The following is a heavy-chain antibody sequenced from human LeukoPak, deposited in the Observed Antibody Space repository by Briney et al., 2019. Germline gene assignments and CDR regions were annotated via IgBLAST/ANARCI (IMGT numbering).Heavy chain of an antibody. CDR3: ARDPHTLLWFGAGHNYYYYYMDV. Sequence: PGGSLRLSCAASGFTFSSFAMSWIRQAPGKGLEWVSSISSSSSYIYYADSVKGRFTISRDNAKNSLYLQMNSLRAEDTAVYYCARDPHTLLWFGAGHNYYYYYMDVWGKGTTVTVSS. CDR2: ISSSSSYI. V-gene: IGHV3-21*01. D-gene: IGHD3-10*01. CDR1: GFTFSSFA. J-gene: IGHJ6*03.